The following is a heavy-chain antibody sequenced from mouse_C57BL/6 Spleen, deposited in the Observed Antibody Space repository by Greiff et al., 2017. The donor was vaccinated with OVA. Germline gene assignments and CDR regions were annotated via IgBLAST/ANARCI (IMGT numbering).Heavy chain of an antibody. Sequence: VQLQQPGAELVKPGASVKLSCKASGYTFTSYWMHWVKQRPGQGLEWIGMIHPNSGSTNYNEKFKSKATLTVDKSSSTAYMQLSSLTSEDSAVYYCARGDYGSSDYYAMDYWGQGTSVTVSS. J-gene: IGHJ4*01. D-gene: IGHD1-1*01. CDR3: ARGDYGSSDYYAMDY. CDR1: GYTFTSYW. V-gene: IGHV1-64*01. CDR2: IHPNSGST.